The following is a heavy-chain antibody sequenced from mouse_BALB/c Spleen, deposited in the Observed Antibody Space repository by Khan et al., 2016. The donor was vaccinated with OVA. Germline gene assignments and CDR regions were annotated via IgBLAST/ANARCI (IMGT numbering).Heavy chain of an antibody. Sequence: VQLKESGPELMKPWASVKISCKASGYSFTSYYIHWVMQSHGKSLEWIGYIDPFSGGTTYTQKFKGKATLTVDKSSRTSFLIHSNLTAEDSAVYYCTRHCYGDWFTYWGQGTLVTVSA. CDR2: IDPFSGGT. D-gene: IGHD1-2*01. CDR3: TRHCYGDWFTY. V-gene: IGHV1S135*01. J-gene: IGHJ3*01. CDR1: GYSFTSYY.